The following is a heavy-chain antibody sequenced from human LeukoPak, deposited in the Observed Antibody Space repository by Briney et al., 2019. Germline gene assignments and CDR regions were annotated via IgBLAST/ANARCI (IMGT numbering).Heavy chain of an antibody. CDR3: ARGDCSSTSCYLYY. CDR2: IYYRGSV. V-gene: IGHV4-30-4*08. D-gene: IGHD2-2*01. Sequence: SETLSLICTLSGGSMSSGDYYWSWVRQPPGKGLLWLGYIYYRGSVYYNPSLQSRVTRSVDTSKTQFSLKLSSVTAADTAVYYCARGDCSSTSCYLYYWGQGTLVTVSS. CDR1: GGSMSSGDYY. J-gene: IGHJ4*02.